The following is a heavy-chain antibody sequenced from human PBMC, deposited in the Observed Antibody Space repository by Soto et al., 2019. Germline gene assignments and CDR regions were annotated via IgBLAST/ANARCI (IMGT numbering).Heavy chain of an antibody. CDR1: XGSISSSSYY. V-gene: IGHV4-39*01. Sequence: SETLSLTCTVSXGSISSSSYYWGWIRQPPGKGLEWIGSIYYSGSTYYNPSLKSRVTISVDTSKNQFSLKLSSVTAADTAVYYCARQSGGYYFDYWGQGTLVTVSS. D-gene: IGHD3-10*01. CDR3: ARQSGGYYFDY. CDR2: IYYSGST. J-gene: IGHJ4*02.